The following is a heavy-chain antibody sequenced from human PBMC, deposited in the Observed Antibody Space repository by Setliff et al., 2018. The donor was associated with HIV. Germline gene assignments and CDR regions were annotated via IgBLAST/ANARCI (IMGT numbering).Heavy chain of an antibody. D-gene: IGHD4-4*01. CDR2: ITGSSTT. CDR3: AKDGDYRNGDYDAFDI. CDR1: GFRFSVYS. Sequence: GGSLRLSCAASGFRFSVYSMHWVRQAPGKGLEWLSYITGSSTTYYAESVKGRFTISRDNARNTVDLHMNSLRTEDTAVYYCAKDGDYRNGDYDAFDIWGLGTMVTVSS. J-gene: IGHJ3*02. V-gene: IGHV3-48*01.